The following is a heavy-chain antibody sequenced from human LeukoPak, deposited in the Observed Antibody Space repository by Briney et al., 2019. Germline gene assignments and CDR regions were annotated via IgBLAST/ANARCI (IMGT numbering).Heavy chain of an antibody. V-gene: IGHV4-34*01. CDR3: ARVDRAAAFNWFDP. D-gene: IGHD6-13*01. J-gene: IGHJ5*02. CDR1: GGSFSGYY. Sequence: SETLSLTCAVYGGSFSGYYWSWIRQPPGKGLEWIGEINHSGSTNYNPSLKSRVTISVDTSKNQFSLKLSSVTAADTAVYYCARVDRAAAFNWFDPWGQGTLVTVSS. CDR2: INHSGST.